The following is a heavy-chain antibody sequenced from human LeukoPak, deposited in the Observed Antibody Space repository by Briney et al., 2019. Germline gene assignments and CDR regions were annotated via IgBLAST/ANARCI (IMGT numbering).Heavy chain of an antibody. J-gene: IGHJ6*03. CDR2: ISSSSSTI. CDR3: AKSGCSSTSCSLYYYYMDV. D-gene: IGHD2-2*01. V-gene: IGHV3-48*01. CDR1: GFTFSSYS. Sequence: PGGSLRLSCAASGFTFSSYSMNWVRQAPGKGLEWVSYISSSSSTIYYADSVKGRFTISRDNSKTTLYLQMISLRAEDTAVYFCAKSGCSSTSCSLYYYYMDVWGKGTTVTVSS.